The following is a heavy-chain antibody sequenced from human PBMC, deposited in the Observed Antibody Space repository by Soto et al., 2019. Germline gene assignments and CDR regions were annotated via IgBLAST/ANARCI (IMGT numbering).Heavy chain of an antibody. CDR2: ISSSSSYT. Sequence: PGGSLRLSCAASGFTFSDYYMSWIRQAPGKGLEWVSYISSSSSYTNYADSVKGRFTISRDNAKNSLYLQMNSLRAEDTAVYYCARVSYDILTGYAFDIWGQRTMVTVSS. J-gene: IGHJ3*02. D-gene: IGHD3-9*01. CDR3: ARVSYDILTGYAFDI. CDR1: GFTFSDYY. V-gene: IGHV3-11*06.